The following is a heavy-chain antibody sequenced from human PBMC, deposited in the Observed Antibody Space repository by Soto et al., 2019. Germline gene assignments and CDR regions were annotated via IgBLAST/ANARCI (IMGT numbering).Heavy chain of an antibody. D-gene: IGHD2-2*03. Sequence: GGSLILSCAASGFTFSSYGMHWVRQAPGKGLEWVAVIWYDGSNKYYADSVKGRFTISRDNSKNTLYLQMNSLRAEDTAVYYCARDGYCVSTTCYFLPDVWGQGTTVTVSS. CDR3: ARDGYCVSTTCYFLPDV. CDR1: GFTFSSYG. J-gene: IGHJ6*02. CDR2: IWYDGSNK. V-gene: IGHV3-33*01.